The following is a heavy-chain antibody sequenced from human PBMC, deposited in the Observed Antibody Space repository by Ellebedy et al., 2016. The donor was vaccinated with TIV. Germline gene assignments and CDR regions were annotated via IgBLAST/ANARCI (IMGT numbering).Heavy chain of an antibody. D-gene: IGHD6-13*01. Sequence: SGPTLAKPTQTLTLTCTFSGFPLSTSGVGVGWIRQPPGKALEWLALIYWNDDKRYSPSLKSRLTITKDTSKNQVVLTMTNMDPVDTATYYCAHRIPATGTRFIWFNPWGQGTLVTVSS. CDR3: AHRIPATGTRFIWFNP. J-gene: IGHJ5*02. V-gene: IGHV2-5*01. CDR1: GFPLSTSGVG. CDR2: IYWNDDK.